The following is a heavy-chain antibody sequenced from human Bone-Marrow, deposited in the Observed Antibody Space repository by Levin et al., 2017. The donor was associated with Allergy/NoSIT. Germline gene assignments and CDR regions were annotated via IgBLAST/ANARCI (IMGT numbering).Heavy chain of an antibody. CDR1: GFTFSSYA. CDR2: INSNGDTT. J-gene: IGHJ4*02. D-gene: IGHD1-7*01. V-gene: IGHV3-64D*06. Sequence: PGGSLRLSCSASGFTFSSYAMHWVRQAPGKGLEYVSSINSNGDTTYYADSVKGRFTISRDNSKNMLYLQMSSLRTEDTAVYSCVKRTSGTATALYDHWGQGTLVTVSS. CDR3: VKRTSGTATALYDH.